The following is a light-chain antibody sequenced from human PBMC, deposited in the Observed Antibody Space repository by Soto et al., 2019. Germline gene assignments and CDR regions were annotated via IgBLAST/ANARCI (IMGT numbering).Light chain of an antibody. CDR1: QSISNY. V-gene: IGKV1-5*03. Sequence: DSQMTQSPSTLSASVGDRVTITCRASQSISNYLAWYQQKPGKAPKLLIYKASNLESGVPSRFSGSGSGTEFTLTISSLQPDDFATYYCQKYNTHFGGGTKVEMK. CDR2: KAS. CDR3: QKYNTH. J-gene: IGKJ4*01.